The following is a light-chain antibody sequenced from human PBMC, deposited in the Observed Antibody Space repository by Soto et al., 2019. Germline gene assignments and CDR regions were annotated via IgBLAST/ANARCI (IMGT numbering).Light chain of an antibody. CDR3: QQGYSISWT. J-gene: IGKJ1*01. V-gene: IGKV1-39*01. CDR2: GAS. CDR1: QSISSY. Sequence: IQMTQSPSSLSASVGDTVAITCRASQSISSYLNWYQQRPGKAPKVLIYGASTLQSGVPSRFSGSGSGTEFTLTISSLQPEDFATYYCQQGYSISWTFGQGTKVDIK.